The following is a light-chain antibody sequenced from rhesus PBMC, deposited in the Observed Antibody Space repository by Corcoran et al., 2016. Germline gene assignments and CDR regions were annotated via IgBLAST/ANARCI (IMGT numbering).Light chain of an antibody. J-gene: IGKJ2*01. V-gene: IGKV3-10*01. CDR2: GAS. CDR1: QSVSSY. Sequence: QVILTQSPATLSLSPGERATLSCRASQSVSSYLAWYQQKPGQAPRLLIFGASSRATGIPDRFSGSGSVTDFTLLISSLEPEDVGVYHCYQHSSGYSFGQGTKVEIK. CDR3: YQHSSGYS.